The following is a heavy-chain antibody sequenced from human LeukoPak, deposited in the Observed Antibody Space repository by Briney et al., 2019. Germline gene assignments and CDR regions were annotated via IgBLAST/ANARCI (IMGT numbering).Heavy chain of an antibody. V-gene: IGHV4-59*01. CDR1: GGSISSYY. J-gene: IGHJ4*02. CDR2: IYNSGST. Sequence: PSETLSLTCTVSGGSISSYYWSWVRQPPGKGLEYIGYIYNSGSTNYNPSLKSRVTVSVDTSKNQFSLELRSVTAADTAVYYCARARPDTAMAVDYWGQGTLVTVSS. CDR3: ARARPDTAMAVDY. D-gene: IGHD5-18*01.